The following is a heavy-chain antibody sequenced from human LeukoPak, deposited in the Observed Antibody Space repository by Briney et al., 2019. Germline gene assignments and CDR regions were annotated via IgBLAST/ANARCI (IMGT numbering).Heavy chain of an antibody. J-gene: IGHJ4*02. D-gene: IGHD6-19*01. CDR1: GYTFTAYY. V-gene: IGHV1-46*01. CDR3: ARFAVHRRIAVDGQFGLDY. CDR2: INPRVGRT. Sequence: ASVKVSCKASGYTFTAYYMHGVRQAPGQGLEWIGIINPRVGRTNYAQKFQGRDTITRDTSTRTVYMELSSLRSEDTAVYYCARFAVHRRIAVDGQFGLDYWGQGTLVTVSS.